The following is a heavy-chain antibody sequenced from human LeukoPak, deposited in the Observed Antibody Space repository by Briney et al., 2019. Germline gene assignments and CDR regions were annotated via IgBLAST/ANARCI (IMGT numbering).Heavy chain of an antibody. CDR1: GGSISSSSYY. D-gene: IGHD3-3*01. CDR2: IYYSGST. V-gene: IGHV4-39*07. Sequence: PSETLSLTCTVSGGSISSSSYYWGWIRQPPGKGLEWIGSIYYSGSTYYNPSLKSRVTISVDTSKNQFSLKLSSVTAADTAVYYCARGRRDPRTIFGVVMSRNYYYYMDVWGEGTTVTVSS. J-gene: IGHJ6*03. CDR3: ARGRRDPRTIFGVVMSRNYYYYMDV.